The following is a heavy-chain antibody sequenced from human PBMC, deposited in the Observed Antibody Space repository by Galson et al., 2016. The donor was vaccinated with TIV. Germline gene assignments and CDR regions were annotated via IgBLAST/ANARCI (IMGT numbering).Heavy chain of an antibody. V-gene: IGHV7-4-1*02. D-gene: IGHD2-2*01. CDR3: ARDCYCSSVSCSFDTNWFDH. J-gene: IGHJ5*02. CDR1: GYSFSRHA. CDR2: INPNTGNP. Sequence: SVKVSCKASGYSFSRHALNWVRQAPGQGLEWMGWINPNTGNPLYAHGVTGRFVFSLDTSVSTAYLQISSLKAEDTAVYYCARDCYCSSVSCSFDTNWFDHWGQGTLVTVSS.